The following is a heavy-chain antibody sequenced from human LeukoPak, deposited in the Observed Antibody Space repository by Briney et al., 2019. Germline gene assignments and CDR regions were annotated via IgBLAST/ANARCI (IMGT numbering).Heavy chain of an antibody. CDR1: GGSISGYW. D-gene: IGHD1-14*01. CDR2: IYSSGVT. Sequence: SETLSLTCTVSGGSISGYWWTWIRQPAGKGLEWIGRIYSSGVTDYNPSLKSRVTMSVGTSQNHFSLKLFSVTAADTAVYYCARDRNDEYFQHWGQGTLVSVSS. V-gene: IGHV4-4*07. J-gene: IGHJ1*01. CDR3: ARDRNDEYFQH.